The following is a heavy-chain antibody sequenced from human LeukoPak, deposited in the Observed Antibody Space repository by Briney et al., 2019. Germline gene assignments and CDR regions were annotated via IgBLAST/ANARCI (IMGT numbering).Heavy chain of an antibody. D-gene: IGHD5-12*01. Sequence: SETLSLTCAVYGGSFSGYYWSWIRQPPGKGLEWIGEINHSGSTNYNPSLKSRVTIPVDTSKNQFSLKLSSVTAADTAVYYCARSEGGYDSRYYYYYMDVWGKGTTVTVSS. CDR2: INHSGST. V-gene: IGHV4-34*01. CDR1: GGSFSGYY. CDR3: ARSEGGYDSRYYYYYMDV. J-gene: IGHJ6*03.